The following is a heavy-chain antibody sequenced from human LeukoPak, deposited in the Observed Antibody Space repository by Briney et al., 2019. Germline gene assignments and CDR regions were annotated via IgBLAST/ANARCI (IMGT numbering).Heavy chain of an antibody. CDR2: INPNSGGT. J-gene: IGHJ6*03. D-gene: IGHD6-19*01. CDR1: GYTFTGYY. V-gene: IGHV1-2*02. Sequence: ASVKVSCKASGYTFTGYYMHWVRQAPGQGLEWMGWINPNSGGTNYAQKFQGRVTMTRDTSISTAYMELSRLRSEDTAVYYCARAEYSSGWTYYYYYMDVWGKGTTVTISS. CDR3: ARAEYSSGWTYYYYYMDV.